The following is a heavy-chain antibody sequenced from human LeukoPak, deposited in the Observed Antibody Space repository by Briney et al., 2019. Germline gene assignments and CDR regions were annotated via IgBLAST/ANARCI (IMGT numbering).Heavy chain of an antibody. Sequence: SETLSLTCTVSGGSIASHYWSWIRQPPGKRLEWIGYMFYTGRTNYSPSLNSRVTISVDTSKKQFSLKLSSVTAADTAVYFCARHRLEMASTHDAFDLWGQGTMDTVSS. D-gene: IGHD5-24*01. CDR2: MFYTGRT. CDR3: ARHRLEMASTHDAFDL. CDR1: GGSIASHY. J-gene: IGHJ3*01. V-gene: IGHV4-59*08.